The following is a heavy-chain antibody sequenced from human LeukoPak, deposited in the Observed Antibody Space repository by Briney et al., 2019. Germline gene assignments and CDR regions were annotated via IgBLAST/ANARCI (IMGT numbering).Heavy chain of an antibody. J-gene: IGHJ4*02. CDR3: AKDMRGHYSSGRLDY. CDR1: GFTFDDYA. D-gene: IGHD6-25*01. CDR2: ISWNSGNI. Sequence: GRSLRLSCAASGFTFDDYAIHWVRQAPGKGLEWVSGISWNSGNIGYADSVKGRFTISRDNAKNSLYLQMNSLRAEDTALYYCAKDMRGHYSSGRLDYWGQGTLVTVSA. V-gene: IGHV3-9*01.